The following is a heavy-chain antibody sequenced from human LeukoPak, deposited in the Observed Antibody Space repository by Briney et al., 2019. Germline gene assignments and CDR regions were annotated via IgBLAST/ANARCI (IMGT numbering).Heavy chain of an antibody. V-gene: IGHV1-69*05. CDR3: ARDHDSGWNGGRTFAF. CDR1: RGPLTTLA. Sequence: GPSPKVSCKTSRGPLTTLAISRVPQAPRQSLEWVGAIVTASQTPKYAQKFQGRVTITTADSTSTAFLELSSLRSDDTAVYYCARDHDSGWNGGRTFAFWRQATQVTVSS. J-gene: IGHJ4*02. CDR2: IVTASQTP. D-gene: IGHD5-12*01.